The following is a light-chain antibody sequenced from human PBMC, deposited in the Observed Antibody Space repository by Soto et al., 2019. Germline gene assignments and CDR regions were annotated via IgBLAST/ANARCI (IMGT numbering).Light chain of an antibody. CDR1: QSISSY. CDR3: QQYSSYWT. Sequence: DIQMTQSPSSLCASVGDRVTMTCRASQSISSYLNWYQQKPGKAPKLLIYAESSLQSGLPSRFSGSGSGTDFTLTIRSLQPDDFATYHCQQYSSYWTFGQGTKVEIK. J-gene: IGKJ1*01. V-gene: IGKV1-39*01. CDR2: AES.